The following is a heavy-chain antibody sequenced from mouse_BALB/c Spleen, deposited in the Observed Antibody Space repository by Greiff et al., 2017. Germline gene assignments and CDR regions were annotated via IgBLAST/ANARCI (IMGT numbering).Heavy chain of an antibody. D-gene: IGHD2-3*01. Sequence: QVQLQQSGPELVKPGASVKISCKASGYAFSSSWMNWVKQRPGQGLEWIGRIYPGDGDTNYNGKFKGKATLTADKSSSTAYMQLSSLTSVDSAVYFCARQIYDGYYVNWGQGTTLTVSS. V-gene: IGHV1-82*01. CDR3: ARQIYDGYYVN. CDR1: GYAFSSSW. J-gene: IGHJ2*01. CDR2: IYPGDGDT.